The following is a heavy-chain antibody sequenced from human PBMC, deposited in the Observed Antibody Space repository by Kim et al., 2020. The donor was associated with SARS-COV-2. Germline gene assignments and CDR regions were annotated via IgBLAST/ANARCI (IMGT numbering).Heavy chain of an antibody. V-gene: IGHV3-48*03. CDR3: ARGEVYYGMDV. CDR2: ISSSGSTI. Sequence: GGSLRLSCAASGFTFSSYEMNWVRQAPGKGLEWVSYISSSGSTIYYADSVKGRFTISRDNAKNSLYLQMNSLRAEDTAVYYCARGEVYYGMDVWGQGTTVTVSS. CDR1: GFTFSSYE. J-gene: IGHJ6*02.